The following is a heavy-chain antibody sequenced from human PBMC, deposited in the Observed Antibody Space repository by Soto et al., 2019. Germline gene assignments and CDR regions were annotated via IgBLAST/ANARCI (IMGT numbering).Heavy chain of an antibody. CDR3: AGVSLSQLWLRKTVYGMDV. D-gene: IGHD5-18*01. CDR2: IYYSGST. Sequence: PSETLSLTCTVSGGSISSYYWSWIRQPPGKGLEWIGYIYYSGSTNYNPSLKSRVTISVDTSKNQFSLKLSSVTAADTAVYYCAGVSLSQLWLRKTVYGMDVWGQGTTVTVSS. V-gene: IGHV4-59*01. J-gene: IGHJ6*02. CDR1: GGSISSYY.